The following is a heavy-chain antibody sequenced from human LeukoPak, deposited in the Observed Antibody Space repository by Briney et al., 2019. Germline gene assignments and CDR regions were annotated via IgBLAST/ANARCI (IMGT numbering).Heavy chain of an antibody. V-gene: IGHV4-34*01. CDR1: GGSXXGYY. CDR2: INHSGST. D-gene: IGHD6-6*01. Sequence: GGSXXGYYWSWIRQPPGKGLEWIGEINHSGSTNYNPSLKSRVTISVDTSKNQFSLKLSSVTAADTAVYYCASCPVRSSRFYYYYGMDVWGQGTTVTVSS. CDR3: ASCPVRSSRFYYYYGMDV. J-gene: IGHJ6*02.